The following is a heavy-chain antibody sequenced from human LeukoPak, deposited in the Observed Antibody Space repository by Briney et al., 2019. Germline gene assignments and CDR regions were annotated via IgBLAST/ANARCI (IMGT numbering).Heavy chain of an antibody. V-gene: IGHV4-59*08. CDR2: IYYSGST. J-gene: IGHJ3*02. CDR1: GGSISSYY. Sequence: SETLSLTCTVSGGSISSYYWSWLRQPPGKGLEWIGYIYYSGSTNYNPSLKSRVTISVDTSKNQFSLKLSSVTAADTAVYYCARHYMTNDAFDIWGQGTMVTVSS. D-gene: IGHD4-11*01. CDR3: ARHYMTNDAFDI.